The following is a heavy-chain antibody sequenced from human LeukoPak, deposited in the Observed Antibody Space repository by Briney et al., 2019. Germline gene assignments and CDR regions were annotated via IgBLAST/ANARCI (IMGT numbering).Heavy chain of an antibody. CDR3: ATDRRLSYFDY. V-gene: IGHV3-33*01. Sequence: QPGTSLRLSCAASGLTFKNYGMHWVRQAPGKGLEWVSIIYYDGRDKYYADSVKGRFTVSRDNSKNTLYLQMNSLRDEDTAVYYCATDRRLSYFDYWGQGTLVTVSS. J-gene: IGHJ4*02. CDR1: GLTFKNYG. D-gene: IGHD3-22*01. CDR2: IYYDGRDK.